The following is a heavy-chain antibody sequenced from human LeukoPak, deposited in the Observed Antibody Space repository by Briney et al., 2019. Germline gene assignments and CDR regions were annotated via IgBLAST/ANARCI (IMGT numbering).Heavy chain of an antibody. CDR1: GFTFSSYA. CDR2: IYSGGST. D-gene: IGHD4-17*01. CDR3: ARVPPYGDSGGN. Sequence: GGSLRLSCAASGFTFSSYAMSWVRQAPGKGLEWVSVIYSGGSTYYADSVKGRFTISRHNSKNTLYLQMNSLRAEDTAVYYCARVPPYGDSGGNWGQGTLVTVSS. V-gene: IGHV3-53*04. J-gene: IGHJ4*02.